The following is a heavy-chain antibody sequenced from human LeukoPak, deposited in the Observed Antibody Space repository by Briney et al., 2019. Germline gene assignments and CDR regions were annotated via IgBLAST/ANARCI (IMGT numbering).Heavy chain of an antibody. Sequence: GGSLRLSCAAAGLTLSSHAMRWVRQAPGKGLEWVSAISGSGGSTYYADSVKGRFTISRDNSKNTLYLQMNSLRAEDTAIYYCVKHSPQQLVRDFDYWGQGTVVTVSS. V-gene: IGHV3-23*01. D-gene: IGHD6-13*01. J-gene: IGHJ4*02. CDR2: ISGSGGST. CDR3: VKHSPQQLVRDFDY. CDR1: GLTLSSHA.